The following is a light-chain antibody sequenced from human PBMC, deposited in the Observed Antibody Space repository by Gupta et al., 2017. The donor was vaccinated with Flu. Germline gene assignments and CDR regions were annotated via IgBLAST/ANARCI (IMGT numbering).Light chain of an antibody. V-gene: IGLV2-23*01. Sequence: QSALTQPASLSGSPGQSITISCIGTTSDVGNHKFVSWYQQHPGKVRKLIIYEGTKRPSGVSSRFSGSKSDTAASLAISGLQAEDEAHYYCCSYAGDNTWVFGGGTNLTVL. CDR2: EGT. CDR1: TSDVGNHKF. J-gene: IGLJ3*02. CDR3: CSYAGDNTWV.